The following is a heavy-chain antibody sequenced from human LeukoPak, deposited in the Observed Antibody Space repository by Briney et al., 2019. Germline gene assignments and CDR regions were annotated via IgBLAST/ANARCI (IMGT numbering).Heavy chain of an antibody. J-gene: IGHJ5*02. D-gene: IGHD3-22*01. Sequence: GGSLRLSCAASGVTFSSYATSWGRHAPEKGLEWGSAISGSGGSTYYADSVKGRFTISRDTSKNTLYLQMNSLRAEDTAVYSCARGANYYYDAQPADNWFDPWGQGTLVTVSS. CDR1: GVTFSSYA. CDR3: ARGANYYYDAQPADNWFDP. V-gene: IGHV3-23*01. CDR2: ISGSGGST.